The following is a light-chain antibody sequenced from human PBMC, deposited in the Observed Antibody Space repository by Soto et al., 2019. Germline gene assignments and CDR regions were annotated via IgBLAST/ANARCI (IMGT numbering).Light chain of an antibody. CDR2: GAS. V-gene: IGKV3-20*01. Sequence: EIVLTQSPATLSLSPGERATLSCRASQSVSSSYLACYHQKPRQAPSLLIYGASSRATGITDRFIGSGSGTDFSMTISRLEPADFVVYYWYQYGSSPPYTFGQGTKLEIK. J-gene: IGKJ2*01. CDR1: QSVSSSY. CDR3: YQYGSSPPYT.